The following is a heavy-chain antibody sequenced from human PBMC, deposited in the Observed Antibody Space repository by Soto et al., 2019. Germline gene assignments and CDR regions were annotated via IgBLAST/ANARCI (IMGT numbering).Heavy chain of an antibody. CDR2: IYFSGST. V-gene: IGHV4-30-4*01. D-gene: IGHD6-13*01. CDR3: ARVIAAFDY. Sequence: SETLSLTCTVSGGSISSGDYYWNWIRQPPGKGLEWIGYIYFSGSTYYNPSLKSRVIISLDTSKNQFSLKLSSVTAADTAVYYCARVIAAFDYWGQGTLVTVSS. CDR1: GGSISSGDYY. J-gene: IGHJ4*02.